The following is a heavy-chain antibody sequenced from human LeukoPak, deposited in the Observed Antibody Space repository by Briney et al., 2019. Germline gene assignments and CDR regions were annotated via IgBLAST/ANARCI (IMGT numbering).Heavy chain of an antibody. CDR1: GFTFSTYW. V-gene: IGHV3-7*01. J-gene: IGHJ4*02. Sequence: PGGSLRLSCAASGFTFSTYWMKWVRQAPGKGLEWVASIKEDGSDKYYVDSVKGRFSISRDNAKNSLYLQMNSLRPEDTAVYYCAKGGHYNFDYWGQGTLVTVSS. CDR3: AKGGHYNFDY. CDR2: IKEDGSDK. D-gene: IGHD4-11*01.